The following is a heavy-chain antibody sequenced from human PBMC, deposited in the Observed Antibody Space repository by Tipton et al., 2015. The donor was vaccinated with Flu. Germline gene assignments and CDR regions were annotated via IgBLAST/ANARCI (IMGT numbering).Heavy chain of an antibody. CDR1: GGSISSGSYY. V-gene: IGHV4-61*10. Sequence: TLSLTCTVPGGSISSGSYYWSWIRQPAGKGLEWIASVFHSGLTYYNPSLKSRVSIAIDTSKYQFSLRMNSVTAADAAVYYCASDFHPTSNWFDPWGQGTLVTVSS. D-gene: IGHD3/OR15-3a*01. CDR3: ASDFHPTSNWFDP. J-gene: IGHJ5*02. CDR2: VFHSGLT.